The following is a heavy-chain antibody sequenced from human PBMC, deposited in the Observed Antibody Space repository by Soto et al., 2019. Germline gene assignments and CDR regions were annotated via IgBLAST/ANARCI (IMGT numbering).Heavy chain of an antibody. Sequence: SETLSLTCTVSGGSISSGDYYWSWIRQPPGKGLEWIGYIYYSGSTYYNPSLKSRVTISVDTSKNQFSLKLSSVTAADTAVYYCARAVRFWYGMDVWGQGTTVTVSS. J-gene: IGHJ6*02. V-gene: IGHV4-30-4*01. D-gene: IGHD3-3*01. CDR1: GGSISSGDYY. CDR3: ARAVRFWYGMDV. CDR2: IYYSGST.